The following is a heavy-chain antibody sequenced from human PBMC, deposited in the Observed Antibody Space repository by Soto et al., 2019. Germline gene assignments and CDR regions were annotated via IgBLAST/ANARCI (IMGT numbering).Heavy chain of an antibody. J-gene: IGHJ4*02. CDR3: AKPGRGRLLYIDY. V-gene: IGHV3-23*01. CDR1: GFTFVDYG. CDR2: ITGSGATT. Sequence: GSMRLSCATSGFTFVDYGLRWVRQTPGGGLEWVSAITGSGATTYYADSVKGRFTISRDSSKKTVYLQLTSLRVDDTATYYCAKPGRGRLLYIDYWGQGALGTVSS. D-gene: IGHD2-15*01.